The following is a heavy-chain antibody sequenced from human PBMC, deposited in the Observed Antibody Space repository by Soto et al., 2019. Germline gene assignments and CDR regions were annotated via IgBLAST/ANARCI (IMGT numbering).Heavy chain of an antibody. CDR3: ASLWGIYYYGMDV. J-gene: IGHJ6*02. CDR1: GGSFDGYY. D-gene: IGHD3-16*01. Sequence: SETLSLTCALYGGSFDGYYWSWIRQSPGKGLEWIGEIHHSGSTKYNPSLKSRVSIPVDTSKNQFSLKLTSMTAADTAVYYCASLWGIYYYGMDVGGQGTTVTVSS. CDR2: IHHSGST. V-gene: IGHV4-34*01.